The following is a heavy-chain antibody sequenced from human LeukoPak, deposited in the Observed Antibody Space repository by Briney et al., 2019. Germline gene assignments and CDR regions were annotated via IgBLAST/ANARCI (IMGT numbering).Heavy chain of an antibody. J-gene: IGHJ3*02. D-gene: IGHD3-10*01. CDR3: AKGVLWFGESSGAFDI. CDR2: ISYDGSNK. V-gene: IGHV3-30*18. CDR1: GFTFSSYG. Sequence: PGASLRLSCAASGFTFSSYGMHWVRQAPGKGLEWVAVISYDGSNKYYADSVKGRFTISRDNSKNTLYLQMNSLRAEDTAVYYCAKGVLWFGESSGAFDIWGQGTMVAVSS.